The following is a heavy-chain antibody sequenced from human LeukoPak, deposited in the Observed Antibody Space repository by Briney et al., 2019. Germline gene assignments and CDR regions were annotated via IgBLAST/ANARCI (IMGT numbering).Heavy chain of an antibody. D-gene: IGHD3-3*01. V-gene: IGHV1-18*01. CDR1: GYTFTSYG. CDR3: ARDYDFWSGLTVRGAFDI. Sequence: ASVKVSCKASGYTFTSYGISWVRQAPGQGLEWMGWISAYNGNTNYAQKLQGRVTMTTDTSTSTAYMELRSLRSDDTAVYYCARDYDFWSGLTVRGAFDIWGQGTMVTVSS. CDR2: ISAYNGNT. J-gene: IGHJ3*02.